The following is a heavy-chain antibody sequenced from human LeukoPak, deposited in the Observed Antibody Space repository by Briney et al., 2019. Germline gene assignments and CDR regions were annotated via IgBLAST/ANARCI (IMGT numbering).Heavy chain of an antibody. D-gene: IGHD5-24*01. V-gene: IGHV3-48*02. CDR1: GFTFSTYS. Sequence: GGSLRLSCTASGFTFSTYSMNWVRQAPGKGLEWVSYISSSSSTIYYADSVKGRFTVSRDNAKNSLYLQMNSLRDEDTAVYYCARASFQRWLQLGGDWGQGTLVTVSS. J-gene: IGHJ4*02. CDR2: ISSSSSTI. CDR3: ARASFQRWLQLGGD.